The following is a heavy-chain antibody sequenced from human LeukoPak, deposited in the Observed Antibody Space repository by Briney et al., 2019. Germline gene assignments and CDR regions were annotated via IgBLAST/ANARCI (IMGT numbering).Heavy chain of an antibody. Sequence: GGSLRLSCAASGFTFNTYSMNWVRQAPGKGLEWISYIRDSTAIDYADSVGGRFTISRDNAENSLYLQMNSLRAEDTAVYDCARDQHYAFDMWGQGTMVTVSS. CDR2: IRDSTAI. V-gene: IGHV3-48*01. CDR3: ARDQHYAFDM. J-gene: IGHJ3*02. D-gene: IGHD6-13*01. CDR1: GFTFNTYS.